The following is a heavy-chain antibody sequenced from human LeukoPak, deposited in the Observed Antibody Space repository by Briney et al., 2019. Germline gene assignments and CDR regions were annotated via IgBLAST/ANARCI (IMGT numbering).Heavy chain of an antibody. J-gene: IGHJ6*03. V-gene: IGHV3-30*03. D-gene: IGHD3-10*01. CDR1: GFTFSSYG. Sequence: GRSLRLSCAASGFTFSSYGMHWVRQAPGKGLEWVAVISYDGSNKYYADSVKGRFTISRDNSKNTLYLQMKSLRAEDTAVYYCARGGPIWFGELLYIRRRYYYYMDVWGKGTTVTVSS. CDR3: ARGGPIWFGELLYIRRRYYYYMDV. CDR2: ISYDGSNK.